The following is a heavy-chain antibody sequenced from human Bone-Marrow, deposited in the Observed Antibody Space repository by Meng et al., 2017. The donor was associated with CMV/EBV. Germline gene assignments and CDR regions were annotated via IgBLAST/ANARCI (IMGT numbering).Heavy chain of an antibody. CDR1: GFTFSSYA. CDR2: ISYDGSNK. V-gene: IGHV3-30*04. CDR3: ASSDRGSGVRYGMDV. Sequence: GESLEISCASSGFTFSSYAMHWVRQAPGKGLEWVAVISYDGSNKYYADSVKGRFTISRDNSKNTLYLQMNSLRAEDTAVYYCASSDRGSGVRYGMDVWGQGTTVTVSS. J-gene: IGHJ6*01. D-gene: IGHD2-15*01.